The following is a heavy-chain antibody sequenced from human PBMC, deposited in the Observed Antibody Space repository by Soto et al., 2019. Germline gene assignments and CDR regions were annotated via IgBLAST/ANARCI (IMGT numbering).Heavy chain of an antibody. D-gene: IGHD3-9*01. CDR1: GGSISSSSYY. V-gene: IGHV4-39*01. J-gene: IGHJ4*02. Sequence: PSETLSLTCTVSGGSISSSSYYWGWIRQPPGKGLEWIGSIYYSGSTYYNPSLKSRVTISVDTSKNQFSLKLSSVTAADTAVYYCATLTYFDWLLNDYWGQGTLVTVSS. CDR3: ATLTYFDWLLNDY. CDR2: IYYSGST.